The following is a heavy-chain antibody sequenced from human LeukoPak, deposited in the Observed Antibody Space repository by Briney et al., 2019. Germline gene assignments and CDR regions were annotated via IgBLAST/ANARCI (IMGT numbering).Heavy chain of an antibody. V-gene: IGHV4-61*02. CDR2: IYTSGST. J-gene: IGHJ1*01. D-gene: IGHD6-19*01. Sequence: SETLSRTCTVSGGSISRASYYWSWIRQPAGKCLECIGRIYTSGSTNYNPSLKSRVTISVDTSKNQFSLKLSSVTAADTAVYYCAGLSSGWYGYFQHWGQGTLVTVSS. CDR1: GGSISRASYY. CDR3: AGLSSGWYGYFQH.